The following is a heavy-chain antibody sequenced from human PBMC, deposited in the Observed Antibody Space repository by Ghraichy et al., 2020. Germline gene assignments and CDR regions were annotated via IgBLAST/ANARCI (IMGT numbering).Heavy chain of an antibody. CDR3: ARDLSRYDFWCGYYRADYYYYGMDV. V-gene: IGHV4-39*07. CDR1: GGSISSTSYY. Sequence: SETLSLTCTVSGGSISSTSYYWSWIRQPPGKGLEWIGSVYYTGSTHYNPSLKSRVTISADTSKKQFSLKLSSVTAADTAVYYCARDLSRYDFWCGYYRADYYYYGMDVWGQGTTVTVSS. D-gene: IGHD3-3*01. J-gene: IGHJ6*02. CDR2: VYYTGST.